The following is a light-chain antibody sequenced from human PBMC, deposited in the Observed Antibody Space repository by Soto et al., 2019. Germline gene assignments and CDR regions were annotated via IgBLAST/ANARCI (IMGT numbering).Light chain of an antibody. Sequence: QSVLTQPASVSGSPGQSITISCTATSSDVGSFNYVSWYQHHPGKAPKLMIYEVTSRPSGVSNRFSGSKSGNTASLTISGLQAEDEADYYCVSYAISTTLYVFGSGTKVTVL. J-gene: IGLJ1*01. CDR1: SSDVGSFNY. CDR3: VSYAISTTLYV. CDR2: EVT. V-gene: IGLV2-14*01.